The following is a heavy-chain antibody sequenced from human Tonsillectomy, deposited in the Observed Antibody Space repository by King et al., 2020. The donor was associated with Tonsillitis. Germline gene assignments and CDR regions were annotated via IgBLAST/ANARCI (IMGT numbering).Heavy chain of an antibody. D-gene: IGHD6-13*01. CDR1: GFTFSSYG. J-gene: IGHJ4*02. V-gene: IGHV3-30*03. Sequence: VQLVESGGGVVQPGRSLRLSCAASGFTFSSYGMHWVRQAPGKGLEWVAVISYDGSNKYYADSVKGRFTISRDNSKNTLYLQMNSLRAEDTAVYYCVPPSDHSSSWSDPYFDYWGQGTLVTVSS. CDR2: ISYDGSNK. CDR3: VPPSDHSSSWSDPYFDY.